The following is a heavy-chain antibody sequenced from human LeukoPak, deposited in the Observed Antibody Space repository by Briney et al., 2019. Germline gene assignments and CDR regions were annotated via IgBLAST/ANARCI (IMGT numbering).Heavy chain of an antibody. V-gene: IGHV1-18*01. CDR2: ISAYNGNT. CDR3: ARVNPYYGSGTLFPDFDY. J-gene: IGHJ4*02. CDR1: GYTFTSYG. D-gene: IGHD3-10*01. Sequence: GASVKVSFKASGYTFTSYGISWVRQAPGQGLEWMGWISAYNGNTNYAQKLQGRVTMTTDTSTSTAYMELRSLRSDDTAVYYCARVNPYYGSGTLFPDFDYWGQGTLVTVSS.